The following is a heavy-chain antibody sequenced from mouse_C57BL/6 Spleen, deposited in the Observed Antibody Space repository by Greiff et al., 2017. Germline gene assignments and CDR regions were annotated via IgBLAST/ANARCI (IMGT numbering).Heavy chain of an antibody. V-gene: IGHV1-7*01. CDR2: INPSSGYT. J-gene: IGHJ2*01. CDR3: AGDWDGYFDY. Sequence: QVHVKQSGAELAKPGASVKLSCKASGYTFTSYWMHWVKQRPGQGLEWIGYINPSSGYTKYNQKFKDKATLTADKSSSTAYLQLSSLTYEDSAVYYCAGDWDGYFDYWGQGTTLTVSS. D-gene: IGHD4-1*01. CDR1: GYTFTSYW.